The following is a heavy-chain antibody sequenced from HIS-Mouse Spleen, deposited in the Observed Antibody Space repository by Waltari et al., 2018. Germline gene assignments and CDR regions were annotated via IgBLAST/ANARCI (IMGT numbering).Heavy chain of an antibody. CDR1: GGSFSGYY. J-gene: IGHJ4*02. CDR2: INHSGST. CDR3: ARMGPASGSYGDY. V-gene: IGHV4-34*01. Sequence: QVQLQQWGAGLLKPSETLSLTCAVYGGSFSGYYWSWIRQPPGKGVGWIGEINHSGSTHSNPSLKSRVTISVDPSKNQFSLKLSSVTAADTAVYYCARMGPASGSYGDYWGQGTLVTVSS. D-gene: IGHD1-26*01.